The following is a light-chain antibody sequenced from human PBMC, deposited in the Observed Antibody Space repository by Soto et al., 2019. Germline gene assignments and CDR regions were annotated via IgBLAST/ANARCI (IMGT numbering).Light chain of an antibody. Sequence: DIQMTQSPSSLSASVGDTVTITCRASQGINDFLAWFQQKPGKAPKPLISAASSLQSGVPSKFNGSGSDRDFTLTISSLQPEDSATYYCQQNHSYPVTFGGGTKVEIK. V-gene: IGKV1-16*02. CDR3: QQNHSYPVT. CDR2: AAS. J-gene: IGKJ4*01. CDR1: QGINDF.